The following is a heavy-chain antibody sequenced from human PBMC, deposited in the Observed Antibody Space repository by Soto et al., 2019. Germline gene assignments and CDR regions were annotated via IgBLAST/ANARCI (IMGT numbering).Heavy chain of an antibody. J-gene: IGHJ4*02. CDR3: AKISPVAYSNYPYYFDY. D-gene: IGHD4-4*01. CDR2: ISYDGSNK. V-gene: IGHV3-30*18. CDR1: GFTFSSYG. Sequence: PGGSLRLSCAASGFTFSSYGMHWVRQAPGKGLEWVAVISYDGSNKYYADSVKGRFTISRDNSKNTLYLQMNSLRAEDTAVYYCAKISPVAYSNYPYYFDYWGQGTLVTVSA.